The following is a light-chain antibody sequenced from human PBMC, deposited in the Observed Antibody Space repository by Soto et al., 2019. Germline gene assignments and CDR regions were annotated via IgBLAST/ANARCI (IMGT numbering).Light chain of an antibody. CDR2: GNS. Sequence: QPVLTQPPSVSGAPGQRVTISCTGSSSNIGAGYDVHWYQQLPGTAPKLLIYGNSNRPSGVPDRFSGSKSGTSASLAITGLQAEDEADYYCQSYDSSPVVFGGGTKVTVL. CDR1: SSNIGAGYD. CDR3: QSYDSSPVV. V-gene: IGLV1-40*01. J-gene: IGLJ2*01.